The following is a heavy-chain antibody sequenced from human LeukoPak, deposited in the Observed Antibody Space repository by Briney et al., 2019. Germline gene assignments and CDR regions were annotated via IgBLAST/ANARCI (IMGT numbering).Heavy chain of an antibody. J-gene: IGHJ4*02. CDR3: AKGLKGCSGSSCYYFFDF. CDR2: ITGSGGDA. Sequence: LPGGSLRLSCAASGLTFSNYAMNWVRQAPGKGLEWVSSITGSGGDAYYADSVKGRFTISRDNSKNTLDLQMNSLRAEDTAVYYCAKGLKGCSGSSCYYFFDFWGQGALITVSS. V-gene: IGHV3-23*01. D-gene: IGHD2-15*01. CDR1: GLTFSNYA.